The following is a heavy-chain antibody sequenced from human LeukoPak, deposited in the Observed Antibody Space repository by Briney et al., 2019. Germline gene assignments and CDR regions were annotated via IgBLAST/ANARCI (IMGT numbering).Heavy chain of an antibody. J-gene: IGHJ4*02. CDR1: GFSFSSYS. CDR3: ARTISY. Sequence: PGGSLRLSCVASGFSFSSYSMNWICQPPGKAPEWVAYISNTSSITQYADFVKGRFTISRDNAKNSLFMQMNSLRADDTAVYYCARTISYWGQGTLVTVSS. D-gene: IGHD3-3*01. V-gene: IGHV3-48*04. CDR2: ISNTSSIT.